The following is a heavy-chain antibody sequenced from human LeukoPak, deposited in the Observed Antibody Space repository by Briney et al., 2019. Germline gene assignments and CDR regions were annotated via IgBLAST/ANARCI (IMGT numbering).Heavy chain of an antibody. CDR1: GGSVNSRTYY. CDR2: IYYSDST. J-gene: IGHJ4*02. CDR3: ARHGPNGGYYSGFDL. Sequence: SETLSLTCTVSGGSVNSRTYYWVWIRQPPGKGLEWIGSIYYSDSTYYNPSLKSRVTISVDTSKNQFSLKLTSVTAADTAVYYCARHGPNGGYYSGFDLWGQGTLVTVSS. D-gene: IGHD3-3*01. V-gene: IGHV4-39*01.